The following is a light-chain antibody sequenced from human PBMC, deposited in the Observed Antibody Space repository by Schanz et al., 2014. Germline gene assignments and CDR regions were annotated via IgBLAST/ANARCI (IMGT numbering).Light chain of an antibody. V-gene: IGKV3D-15*02. J-gene: IGKJ5*01. CDR1: QSVDRN. Sequence: EIVMTQSPVTLSVSPGDTATLSCRASQSVDRNFAWYQQKPGQAPRLLIWRASNRATGIPDRFSGSGSGTEFTLTISSLQSEDFAVYYCQQYGNSPGTFGQGTRLEIE. CDR3: QQYGNSPGT. CDR2: RAS.